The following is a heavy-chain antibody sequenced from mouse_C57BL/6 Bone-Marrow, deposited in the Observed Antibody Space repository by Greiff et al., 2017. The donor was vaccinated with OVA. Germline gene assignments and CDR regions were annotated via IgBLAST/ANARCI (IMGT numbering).Heavy chain of an antibody. Sequence: QVQLQESGPGLVAPSQSLSISCTASGYSLTSYGVDWVRQPPGKGLEWMGEIWAGGSTTYNSAPITRLSISKDNTKSQVFLRMTSLQPDDTAMYYCAKHSNYSSYDAMDYWGQGTSVTVSS. CDR1: GYSLTSYG. V-gene: IGHV2-9*01. D-gene: IGHD2-12*01. CDR3: AKHSNYSSYDAMDY. J-gene: IGHJ4*01. CDR2: IWAGGST.